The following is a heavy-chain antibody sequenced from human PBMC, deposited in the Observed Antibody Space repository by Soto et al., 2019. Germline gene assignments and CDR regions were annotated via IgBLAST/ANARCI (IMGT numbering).Heavy chain of an antibody. V-gene: IGHV4-59*01. CDR1: GGSINNYY. Sequence: QVQLQESGPGLVKPSETLPLTCTVSGGSINNYYWSWIRQPPGKGLEWIGYIYYSGSTNYNPSLKSRVTISVDTSKNQFSLKLSSETAADTAVYYCARRYGGNFDYWGQGTLVTVSS. D-gene: IGHD1-26*01. CDR2: IYYSGST. CDR3: ARRYGGNFDY. J-gene: IGHJ4*02.